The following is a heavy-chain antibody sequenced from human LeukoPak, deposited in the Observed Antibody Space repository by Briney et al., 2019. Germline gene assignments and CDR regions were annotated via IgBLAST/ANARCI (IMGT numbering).Heavy chain of an antibody. V-gene: IGHV4-34*01. Sequence: SSETLSLTCAVYGGSFSGYYWSWIRQPPGKGLEWIGEINHSGSTNYNPSLKSRVTISVDTSKNQFSLKLSSVTAADTAVYYCAYSSSSPNWFDPWGQGTLVTVSS. CDR1: GGSFSGYY. D-gene: IGHD6-6*01. J-gene: IGHJ5*02. CDR2: INHSGST. CDR3: AYSSSSPNWFDP.